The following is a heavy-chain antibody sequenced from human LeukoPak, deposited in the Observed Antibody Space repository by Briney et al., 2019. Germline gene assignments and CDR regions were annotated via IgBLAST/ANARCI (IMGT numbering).Heavy chain of an antibody. V-gene: IGHV1-18*04. CDR2: ISAYNGNT. CDR1: GYSFTSYW. D-gene: IGHD2-2*01. Sequence: GESLKISCKGSGYSFTSYWIGWVRQMPGKGLEWMGWISAYNGNTNYAQKLQGRVTMTTDTSTSTAYMELRSLRSDDTAVYYCARDYMTFVVVPAAGGSDYWGQGTLVTVSS. CDR3: ARDYMTFVVVPAAGGSDY. J-gene: IGHJ4*02.